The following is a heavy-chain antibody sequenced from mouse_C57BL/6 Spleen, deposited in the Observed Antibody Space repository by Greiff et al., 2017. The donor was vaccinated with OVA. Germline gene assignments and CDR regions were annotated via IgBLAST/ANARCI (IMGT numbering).Heavy chain of an antibody. CDR1: GFNIKDDY. J-gene: IGHJ3*01. Sequence: EVKLMESGAELVRPGASVKLSCTASGFNIKDDYMHWVKQRPEQGLEWIGWIDPENGDTEYASKFQGKATITADTSSNTAYLQLSSLTSEDTAVYYCTRWLLRAWFAYWGQGTLVTVSA. CDR3: TRWLLRAWFAY. D-gene: IGHD2-3*01. V-gene: IGHV14-4*01. CDR2: IDPENGDT.